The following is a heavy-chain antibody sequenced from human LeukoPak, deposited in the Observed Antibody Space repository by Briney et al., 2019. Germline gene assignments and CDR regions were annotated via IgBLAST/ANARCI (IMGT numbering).Heavy chain of an antibody. J-gene: IGHJ4*01. D-gene: IGHD3-22*01. CDR3: ATTWYYVSRAYLFED. V-gene: IGHV4-59*01. CDR2: VYYNGTI. CDR1: GVPISTCY. Sequence: SETLSLTCSVSGVPISTCYGSWLRQSPGKGLEWIAYVYYNGTIMYDPSLKSRVTISLDTSKSQVSLSVTSVTAADTAVYFCATTWYYVSRAYLFEDWGHGTLVTVSS.